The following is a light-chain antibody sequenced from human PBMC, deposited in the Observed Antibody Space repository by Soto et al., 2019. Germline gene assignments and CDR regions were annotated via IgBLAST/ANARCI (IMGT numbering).Light chain of an antibody. CDR3: AAWDDSLSGWV. Sequence: QAVVTQPPSASGTPGQRVTISCSGSSSNIGSNYVYWYPQLPGTAPKLLIYRNNQRPSGVPDRFSGSKSGTSASLAISGLRSEDEADYYCAAWDDSLSGWVFGGGTKLTVL. J-gene: IGLJ3*02. V-gene: IGLV1-47*01. CDR2: RNN. CDR1: SSNIGSNY.